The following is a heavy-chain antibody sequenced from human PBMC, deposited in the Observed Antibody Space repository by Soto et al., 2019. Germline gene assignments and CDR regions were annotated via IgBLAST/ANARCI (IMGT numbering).Heavy chain of an antibody. CDR3: ARSFYGDYAAYYYRMEV. V-gene: IGHV4-38-2*01. J-gene: IGHJ6*02. Sequence: SETLSLNCAVSGYSISSGDYWGWIRQPPGKGLSWIGNIHHSWSTYYNSSLKSRVTISLDTSKNQFSLKLSYVTAADTAVYYSARSFYGDYAAYYYRMEVSAQGATFPVS. CDR1: GYSISSGDY. D-gene: IGHD4-17*01. CDR2: IHHSWST.